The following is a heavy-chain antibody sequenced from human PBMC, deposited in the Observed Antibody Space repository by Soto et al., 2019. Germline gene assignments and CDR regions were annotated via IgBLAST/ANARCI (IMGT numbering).Heavy chain of an antibody. CDR3: AMVDNYVTPTPPDV. V-gene: IGHV1-18*01. CDR2: ISPYTGNT. CDR1: GYIFVNYG. Sequence: QVQLVQSGDEVKKPGASLKVSCKASGYIFVNYGIAWVRQAPGQGLEWMGWISPYTGNTHSASKVHGRLKLTTDTSTSTAYMDLGCLTSEDTAVYYCAMVDNYVTPTPPDVWGQGTTVTVSS. D-gene: IGHD3-16*01. J-gene: IGHJ6*02.